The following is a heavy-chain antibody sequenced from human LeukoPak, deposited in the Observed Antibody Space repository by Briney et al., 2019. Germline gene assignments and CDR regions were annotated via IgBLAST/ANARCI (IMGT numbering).Heavy chain of an antibody. V-gene: IGHV3-30*02. J-gene: IGHJ4*02. CDR3: AKKGEIGSSSWYRGDY. CDR2: IRYDGSNK. D-gene: IGHD6-13*01. CDR1: GFTFGDYA. Sequence: GGSLRLSCTASGFTFGDYAMSWVRQAPGKGLEWVAFIRYDGSNKYYADSVKGRFTISRDNSKNTLYLQMNSLRAETTAVYYCAKKGEIGSSSWYRGDYWGQGTLVTVSS.